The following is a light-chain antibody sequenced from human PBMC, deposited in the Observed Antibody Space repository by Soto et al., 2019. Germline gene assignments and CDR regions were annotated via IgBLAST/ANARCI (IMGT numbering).Light chain of an antibody. CDR2: DAT. Sequence: DVQMTPSPPSLSASVGDRVTITCRASQTIDRSLNWYQQKRGKAPNLLIYDATNLQRGVPSRFSGSRSGPDFPLTTSSLQPDDFATYSWPQSYSLAFTCGPAIKVDI. CDR1: QTIDRS. CDR3: PQSYSLAFT. J-gene: IGKJ3*01. V-gene: IGKV1-39*01.